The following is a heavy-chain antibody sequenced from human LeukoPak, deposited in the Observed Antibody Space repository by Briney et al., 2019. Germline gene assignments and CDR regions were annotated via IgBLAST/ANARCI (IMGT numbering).Heavy chain of an antibody. V-gene: IGHV4-59*04. D-gene: IGHD3-10*01. CDR2: IYYSGST. CDR3: ARGSITMVRGVNLNYYYYYMDV. Sequence: KPSETLSLTCAVSGGSISSYYWSWIRQPPGKGLGWIGSIYYSGSTYYNPSLKSRVTISVDTSKNQFSLKLSSVTAADTAVYYCARGSITMVRGVNLNYYYYYMDVWGKGTTVTISS. CDR1: GGSISSYY. J-gene: IGHJ6*03.